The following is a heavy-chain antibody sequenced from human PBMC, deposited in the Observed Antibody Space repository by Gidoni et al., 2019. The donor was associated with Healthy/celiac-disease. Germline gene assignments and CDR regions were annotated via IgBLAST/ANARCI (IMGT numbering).Heavy chain of an antibody. CDR3: ARDGGECSGGSCYEDY. CDR1: GCTVRSYS. Sequence: EVQRVESGGGLVKPGRSVRLSGAAAGCTVRSYSMHWGRQAAGKGLEWVAVISSSGSTRYYADSVTCRFTISRDNAKNSLYLQMSSLRADDTAVYYCARDGGECSGGSCYEDYWGQGTLVTVSS. CDR2: ISSSGSTR. D-gene: IGHD2-15*01. V-gene: IGHV3-21*01. J-gene: IGHJ4*02.